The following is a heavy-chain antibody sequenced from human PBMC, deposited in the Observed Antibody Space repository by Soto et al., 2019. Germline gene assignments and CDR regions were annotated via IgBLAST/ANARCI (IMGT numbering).Heavy chain of an antibody. J-gene: IGHJ4*02. CDR1: GGTFSSYY. Sequence: SVKVSCKASGGTFSSYYITWVRQAPGQGLESMGGISPSFGTPNYARKFQGRVTITADESTSTAYMELSSLTSEDTAVYYCARDYHSWIFDYWGQGTLVTVSS. CDR2: ISPSFGTP. D-gene: IGHD6-13*01. CDR3: ARDYHSWIFDY. V-gene: IGHV1-69*13.